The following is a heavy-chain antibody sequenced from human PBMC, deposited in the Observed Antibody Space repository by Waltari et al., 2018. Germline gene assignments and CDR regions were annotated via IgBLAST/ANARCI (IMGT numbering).Heavy chain of an antibody. Sequence: EVQLVESGGGLVTPGGSLRLYCAASVFIFSAYRMTWVRQAPGKGLEWVSSISSADYSLDADSMKGRFIISRDNAKNSLYLQMNGLSGEDTAVYYCARVIVYSDSPVCDFWGQGTLVIVSS. CDR2: ISSADYS. V-gene: IGHV3-21*01. D-gene: IGHD2-21*01. J-gene: IGHJ4*01. CDR3: ARVIVYSDSPVCDF. CDR1: VFIFSAYR.